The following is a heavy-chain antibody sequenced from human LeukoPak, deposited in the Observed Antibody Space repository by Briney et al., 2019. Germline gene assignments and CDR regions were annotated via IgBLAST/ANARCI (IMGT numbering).Heavy chain of an antibody. CDR2: IYYSGST. V-gene: IGHV4-59*08. J-gene: IGHJ4*02. D-gene: IGHD4-23*01. CDR3: ARAYGTTVAYYFDY. CDR1: GGSISSYY. Sequence: PSETLSLTCTVSGGSISSYYWSWIRQPPGKGLVWIGYIYYSGSTNYNPSLKSRVTISVDTSTNQFSLKLSSVTAADTAVYYCARAYGTTVAYYFDYWGQGTLVTVSS.